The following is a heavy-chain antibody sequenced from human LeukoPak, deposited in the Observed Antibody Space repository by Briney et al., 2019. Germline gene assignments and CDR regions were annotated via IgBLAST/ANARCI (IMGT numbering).Heavy chain of an antibody. D-gene: IGHD3-3*01. CDR3: ARWAIFGVVIPFDY. V-gene: IGHV4-30-2*01. Sequence: PSETLSLTCTVSGGSISSGGYYWSWIRQPPGKGLEWIGYIYHSGSTYYNPSLKSRVTISVDRSKNQFSLKLSSVTAADTAVYYCARWAIFGVVIPFDYWGQGTLVTVSS. J-gene: IGHJ4*02. CDR1: GGSISSGGYY. CDR2: IYHSGST.